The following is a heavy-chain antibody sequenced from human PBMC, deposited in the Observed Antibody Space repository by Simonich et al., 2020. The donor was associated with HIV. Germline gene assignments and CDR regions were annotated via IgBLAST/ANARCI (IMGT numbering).Heavy chain of an antibody. CDR1: GFTFDDYA. D-gene: IGHD6-6*01. V-gene: IGHV3-9*03. Sequence: EVQLVESGGGLVQPGRSLRLSCAASGFTFDDYAMHWVRQAPERWWELVSGISCSSGSRVYADSVKGRFTISRDNAKNSLYLQMNSLRAEDMALYYCAKDRYSSSSGSFDYWGQGTLVTVSS. CDR3: AKDRYSSSSGSFDY. CDR2: ISCSSGSR. J-gene: IGHJ4*02.